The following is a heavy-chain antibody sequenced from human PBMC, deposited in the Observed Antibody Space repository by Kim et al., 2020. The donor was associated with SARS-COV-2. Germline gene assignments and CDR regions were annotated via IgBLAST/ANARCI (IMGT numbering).Heavy chain of an antibody. Sequence: GGSLRLSCAASGFTFSSYAMSWVRQAPGKGLEWVSAISGSGGSTYYADSVKGRFTISRDNSKNTPYLQMNSLRAEDTAVYYCAKGGSYYGSGSYNDGFDIWGQGTMVTVSS. V-gene: IGHV3-23*01. CDR1: GFTFSSYA. CDR3: AKGGSYYGSGSYNDGFDI. CDR2: ISGSGGST. J-gene: IGHJ3*02. D-gene: IGHD3-10*01.